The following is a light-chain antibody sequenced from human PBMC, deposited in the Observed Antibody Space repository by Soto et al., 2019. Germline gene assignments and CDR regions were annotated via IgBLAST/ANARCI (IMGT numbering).Light chain of an antibody. CDR2: GAS. CDR1: QDIHTW. V-gene: IGKV1-12*02. CDR3: QQANSFPFA. J-gene: IGKJ3*01. Sequence: DIKMTQSPSSVSASVGDRVTITCRASQDIHTWLAWYQQKPGKAPNLLIYGASTLQSGGPSRFSASGSGRDFTLTISSLQPEYFATYYCQQANSFPFAFGPGTKVYFK.